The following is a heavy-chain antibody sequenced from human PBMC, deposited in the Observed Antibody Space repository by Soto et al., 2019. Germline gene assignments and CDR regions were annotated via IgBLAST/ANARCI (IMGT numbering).Heavy chain of an antibody. J-gene: IGHJ6*02. D-gene: IGHD3-3*01. CDR2: IRSKANSYAT. CDR3: TRHDGLRFLEWLSTAPYYYYGMHV. V-gene: IGHV3-73*01. Sequence: GGSLRFSCAASGFTFSGSAMHWVLQASGKGLEWVGRIRSKANSYATAYAASVKGRFTISRDDSKNTAYLQMNSLKTEDTAVYYCTRHDGLRFLEWLSTAPYYYYGMHVWGQGTTVTVS. CDR1: GFTFSGSA.